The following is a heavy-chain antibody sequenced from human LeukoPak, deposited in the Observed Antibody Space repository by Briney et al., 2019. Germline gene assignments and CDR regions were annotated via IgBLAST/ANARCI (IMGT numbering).Heavy chain of an antibody. CDR2: ISGSGGST. CDR3: AKGKVSDS. J-gene: IGHJ4*02. D-gene: IGHD3-10*01. V-gene: IGHV3-23*01. Sequence: GGSLRLSCAASGFTFSSYVMSWVRQTPGKGLEWVSAISGSGGSTYYADSVEGRFTISRDNSNNTLYLQMNSLRAEDTAVYYCAKGKVSDSWGQGTLVTVSS. CDR1: GFTFSSYV.